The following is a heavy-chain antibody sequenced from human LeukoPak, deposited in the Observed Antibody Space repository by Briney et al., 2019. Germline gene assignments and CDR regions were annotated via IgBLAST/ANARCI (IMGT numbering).Heavy chain of an antibody. CDR2: IYYSGST. D-gene: IGHD3-22*01. CDR1: GGSISSYY. CDR3: ARFYYDSSGYYPDYFDY. Sequence: PSETLSLTCTVSGGSISSYYWSWVRQPPGKGLEWIGYIYYSGSTNYNPSLKNRVTISVDTSKNQFSLKLSSVTAADTAVYYCARFYYDSSGYYPDYFDYWGQGTLVTVSS. V-gene: IGHV4-59*08. J-gene: IGHJ4*02.